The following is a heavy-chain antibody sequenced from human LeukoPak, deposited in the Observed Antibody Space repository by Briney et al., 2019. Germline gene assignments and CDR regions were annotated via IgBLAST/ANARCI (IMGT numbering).Heavy chain of an antibody. D-gene: IGHD6-13*01. V-gene: IGHV3-21*01. J-gene: IGHJ5*02. CDR3: ARDLSGIAAAGRGDWFDP. CDR1: GFTFSSYS. CDR2: ISSSSSYI. Sequence: GSLRLSCAASGFTFSSYSMNWVRQAPGKGLEWVSSISSSSSYIYYADSVKGRFTISRDNAKNSLYLQMNSLRAEDTAVYYCARDLSGIAAAGRGDWFDPWGQGTLVTVSS.